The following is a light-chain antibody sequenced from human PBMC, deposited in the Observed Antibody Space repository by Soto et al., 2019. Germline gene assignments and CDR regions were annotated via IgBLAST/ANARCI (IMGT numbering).Light chain of an antibody. Sequence: QSVLTQSPSASGTPGQRVTISCYGSSSNIGSYPVYWYQQLPGTAPKLLINSDDQRPSGVPDRFSASKSGTSASLAISGLRSEDEADYYCAAWDASLSGHVFXAGTKV. CDR3: AAWDASLSGHV. J-gene: IGLJ1*01. CDR2: SDD. V-gene: IGLV1-47*02. CDR1: SSNIGSYP.